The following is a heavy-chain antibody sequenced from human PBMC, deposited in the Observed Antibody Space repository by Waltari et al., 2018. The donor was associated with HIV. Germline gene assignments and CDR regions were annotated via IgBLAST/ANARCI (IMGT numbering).Heavy chain of an antibody. CDR3: ARDYSGTYADFDY. V-gene: IGHV3-48*01. CDR2: ISSSGSTI. D-gene: IGHD1-26*01. Sequence: EVQLVESGGGLVQPGGSLRLSCAASGFTFSSYSMNWVRQAPGKGLEWVSYISSSGSTIYYADSGRGRFTISRDNAKNSLYLQLNSPRAEDTAVYYCARDYSGTYADFDYWGQGTLVTVSS. CDR1: GFTFSSYS. J-gene: IGHJ4*02.